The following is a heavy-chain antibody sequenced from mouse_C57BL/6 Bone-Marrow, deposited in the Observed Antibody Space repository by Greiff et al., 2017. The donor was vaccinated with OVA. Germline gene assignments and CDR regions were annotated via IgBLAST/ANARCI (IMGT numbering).Heavy chain of an antibody. J-gene: IGHJ3*01. V-gene: IGHV1-76*01. D-gene: IGHD1-1*01. CDR1: GYTFNDYY. CDR3: ARSYYGTSWFAY. Sequence: VQLQQSGAELVRPGASVKLSCKASGYTFNDYYINWVKQRPGQGLEWIAMIYPGSGNTYYNEKFKGKATLTAEKSSSTAYMQLSSLTSEDSAVYFCARSYYGTSWFAYWGQGTLVTVSA. CDR2: IYPGSGNT.